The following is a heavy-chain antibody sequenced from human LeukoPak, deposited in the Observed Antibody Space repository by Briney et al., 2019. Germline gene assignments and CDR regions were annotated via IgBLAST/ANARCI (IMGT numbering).Heavy chain of an antibody. CDR1: GGSISSSSYY. D-gene: IGHD6-13*01. CDR3: ARAIAAHVGYMDV. V-gene: IGHV4-39*07. J-gene: IGHJ6*03. Sequence: SETLSLTCTVSGGSISSSSYYWGWIRQPPGKGLEWIGSIYYSGSTYYNPSLKSRVTISVDTSKNQFSLKLSSVTAADTAVYYCARAIAAHVGYMDVWGKGTTVTVSS. CDR2: IYYSGST.